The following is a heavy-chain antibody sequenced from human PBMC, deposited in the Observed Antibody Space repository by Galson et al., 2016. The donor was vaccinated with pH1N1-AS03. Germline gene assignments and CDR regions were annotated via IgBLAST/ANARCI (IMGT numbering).Heavy chain of an antibody. Sequence: SETLSLTCTVSGGSMTNHYWTWIRQPPGKGLEWIGYIYYSGSTNYNASLKSRVTISVDTSKNQFSLRLTSVTAADTAVYYCATGYFDSPDFFDYWGQGTLVTVSS. V-gene: IGHV4-59*11. CDR1: GGSMTNHY. CDR2: IYYSGST. D-gene: IGHD3-9*01. J-gene: IGHJ4*02. CDR3: ATGYFDSPDFFDY.